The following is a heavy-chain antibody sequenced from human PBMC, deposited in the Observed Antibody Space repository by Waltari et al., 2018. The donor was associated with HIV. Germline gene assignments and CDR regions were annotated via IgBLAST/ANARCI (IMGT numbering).Heavy chain of an antibody. D-gene: IGHD6-13*01. CDR2: INPNTGGT. J-gene: IGHJ3*02. Sequence: QVQVVQSGAEVKKPGASVKVSCKASGYTLTASYMHWVRQAPGQGLEWMRRINPNTGGTNYAQKFQGRVTMTRDTSISTAYMDLSNLTSDDTAVYYCAREGLAAAAGAFDIWGQGTMVTVSS. CDR3: AREGLAAAAGAFDI. V-gene: IGHV1-2*06. CDR1: GYTLTASY.